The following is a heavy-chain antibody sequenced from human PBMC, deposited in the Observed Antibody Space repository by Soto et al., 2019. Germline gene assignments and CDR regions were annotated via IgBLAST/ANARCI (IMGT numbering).Heavy chain of an antibody. CDR1: GFTFSSYS. Sequence: GGSLRLSCAASGFTFSSYSMNWVRQAPGKGLEWVSYISSSSSTIYYTDSVKGRFTISRDNAKNSLYLQMNSLRDEDTAVYYCARDRPASIITIFGAYGMDVWGQGTTVTVSS. CDR3: ARDRPASIITIFGAYGMDV. CDR2: ISSSSSTI. V-gene: IGHV3-48*02. D-gene: IGHD3-3*01. J-gene: IGHJ6*02.